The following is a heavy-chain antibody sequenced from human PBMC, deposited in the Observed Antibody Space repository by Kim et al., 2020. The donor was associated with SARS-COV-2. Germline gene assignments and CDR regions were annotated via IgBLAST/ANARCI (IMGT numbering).Heavy chain of an antibody. CDR1: GGSISSSSYY. Sequence: SETLSLTCTVSGGSISSSSYYWGWIRQPPGKGLEWIGSIYYSGSTYYNPSLKSRGTISVDTSKNQFSLKLSSVTAADTAVYYCARRNPNYYGSGSHWYFDLWGRGTLVTVSS. V-gene: IGHV4-39*01. J-gene: IGHJ2*01. CDR3: ARRNPNYYGSGSHWYFDL. CDR2: IYYSGST. D-gene: IGHD3-10*01.